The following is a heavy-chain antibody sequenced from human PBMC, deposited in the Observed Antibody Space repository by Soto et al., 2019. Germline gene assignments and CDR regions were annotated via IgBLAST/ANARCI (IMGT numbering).Heavy chain of an antibody. Sequence: XDSLKVSWQCSGYSFTNYWITWVRQMPGKGLEWLGRVDPTDSYSNYSPSFQGHVTISADKSISTAYLQWSSLKASDTAMYYCARDSYYTSPHYFTYYTYAMDVWGQGTTVTVSS. CDR1: GYSFTNYW. CDR3: ARDSYYTSPHYFTYYTYAMDV. CDR2: VDPTDSYS. J-gene: IGHJ6*02. D-gene: IGHD3-3*01. V-gene: IGHV5-10-1*01.